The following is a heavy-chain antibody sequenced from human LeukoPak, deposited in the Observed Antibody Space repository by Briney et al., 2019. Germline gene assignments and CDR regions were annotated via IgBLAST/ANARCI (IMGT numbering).Heavy chain of an antibody. J-gene: IGHJ4*02. Sequence: SQTLSLTCAVSGGSISSGGYSWSWFRQPPGKGLEWIGYIYHSGSTYYNPSLKSRVTISVDTSKNQFSLRLSSVTAADTALYYCAYSGSYGHLGYWGQGIPVTVSS. CDR1: GGSISSGGYS. V-gene: IGHV4-30-2*01. D-gene: IGHD1-26*01. CDR3: AYSGSYGHLGY. CDR2: IYHSGST.